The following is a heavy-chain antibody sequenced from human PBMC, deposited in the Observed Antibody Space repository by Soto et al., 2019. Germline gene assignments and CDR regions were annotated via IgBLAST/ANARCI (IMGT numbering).Heavy chain of an antibody. Sequence: EVQLLESGGGLVQPGGSLRLSCAASGFTFTNYAMTWVRQAPGKGLEWVSISSGSGSGGSTNYADSVKGRFTISRDNSKNTLYLQMNSRRVEDTAVYYCAKDRDDYRNYVFDYRGQGTLVTVSS. CDR2: SSGSGSGGST. D-gene: IGHD4-4*01. CDR1: GFTFTNYA. J-gene: IGHJ4*02. CDR3: AKDRDDYRNYVFDY. V-gene: IGHV3-23*01.